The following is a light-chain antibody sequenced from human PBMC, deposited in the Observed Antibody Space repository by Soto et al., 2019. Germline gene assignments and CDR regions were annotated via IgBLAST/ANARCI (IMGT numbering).Light chain of an antibody. V-gene: IGKV1-5*01. CDR1: QNINNW. J-gene: IGKJ2*03. CDR2: DAS. CDR3: QQYNGYPYS. Sequence: DIPMTQTPSTLSASIGDRVTITCRASQNINNWLAWYQQTPGKAPHLLIYDASRLETGVPPRFSGSGSGTEFTLTISSLQPNDFATYYCQQYNGYPYSFGQGTKLEIK.